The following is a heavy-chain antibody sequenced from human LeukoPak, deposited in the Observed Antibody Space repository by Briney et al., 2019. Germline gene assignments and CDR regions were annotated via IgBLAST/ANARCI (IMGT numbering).Heavy chain of an antibody. Sequence: SLRLSCAASGFTFDDYAMHWVRQAPGKGLEWVSGISWNSGSIGYADSVKGRFTISRDNAKNSLYLQMNSLRAEDVALYYCAKATPGIAVAGSFDYWGQGTLVTVSS. CDR1: GFTFDDYA. D-gene: IGHD6-19*01. V-gene: IGHV3-9*03. CDR3: AKATPGIAVAGSFDY. J-gene: IGHJ4*02. CDR2: ISWNSGSI.